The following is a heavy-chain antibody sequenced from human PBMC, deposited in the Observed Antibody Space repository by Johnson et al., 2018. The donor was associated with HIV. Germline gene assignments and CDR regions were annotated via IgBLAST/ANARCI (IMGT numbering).Heavy chain of an antibody. CDR1: GFTLSSYG. CDR3: ARLPSGYNRDTFNI. Sequence: QVKLVESGGGVVQPGRSLRLSCAASGFTLSSYGMHWVRQAPGKGLEWVAVVSYDGSNKYYADSVKGRFTISRDNSKNQLYLQMNSLRAEDTATYYCARLPSGYNRDTFNIWGQGTMVTVSS. V-gene: IGHV3-30*03. D-gene: IGHD5-18*01. J-gene: IGHJ3*02. CDR2: VSYDGSNK.